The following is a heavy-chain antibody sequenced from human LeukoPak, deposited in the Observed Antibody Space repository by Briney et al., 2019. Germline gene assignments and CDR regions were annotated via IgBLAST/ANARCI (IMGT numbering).Heavy chain of an antibody. D-gene: IGHD3/OR15-3a*01. Sequence: SETLSLTCTVSGGSISSGGYSWNWFRQHPGKGLEWIGYIYYSGSTYYNPSLESRVTLSVDTSKNQFSLKLSSVTAADAALYYCARDRFGLRYFDYWGQGTLVTVSS. CDR3: ARDRFGLRYFDY. CDR1: GGSISSGGYS. CDR2: IYYSGST. J-gene: IGHJ4*02. V-gene: IGHV4-31*03.